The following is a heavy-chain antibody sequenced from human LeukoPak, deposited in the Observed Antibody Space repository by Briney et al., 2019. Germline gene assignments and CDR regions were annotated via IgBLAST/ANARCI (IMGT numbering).Heavy chain of an antibody. D-gene: IGHD6-19*01. CDR1: GGSISSGDYY. CDR3: ARGSGQWLAPFDY. V-gene: IGHV4-61*08. Sequence: SETLSLTCTVSGGSISSGDYYWSWIRQPPGKGLEWIGYIYYSGSTNYNPSLKSRVTISVDTSKNQFSLKLSSVTAADTAVYYCARGSGQWLAPFDYWGQGTLVTVSS. J-gene: IGHJ4*02. CDR2: IYYSGST.